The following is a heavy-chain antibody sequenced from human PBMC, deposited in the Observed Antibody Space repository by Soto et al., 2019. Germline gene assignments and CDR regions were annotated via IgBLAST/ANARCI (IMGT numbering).Heavy chain of an antibody. D-gene: IGHD1-26*01. J-gene: IGHJ4*02. CDR1: GYTFTSYY. Sequence: QVQLVQSGAEVKKPGASVKVSCKASGYTFTSYYMHWVRQAPGQGLEWMGIINPSGGSTSYAQKFLGRVTMTRDTSTSTVYMERSSLRSEDTAVYYCARDTASWWEAGGDYCGQGTLVTVSS. V-gene: IGHV1-46*01. CDR3: ARDTASWWEAGGDY. CDR2: INPSGGST.